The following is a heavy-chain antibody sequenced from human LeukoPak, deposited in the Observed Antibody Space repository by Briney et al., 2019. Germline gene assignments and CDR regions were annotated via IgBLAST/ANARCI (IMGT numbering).Heavy chain of an antibody. CDR1: GFTFSSYS. J-gene: IGHJ3*02. V-gene: IGHV3-48*01. CDR2: ISSSSSTI. D-gene: IGHD2-21*02. CDR3: ANFCGGDCQNYAFDI. Sequence: AGGSLRLSCAASGFTFSSYSMNWVRQAPGKGLEWVSYISSSSSTIYYADSVKGRFTISRDNAKNSLYLQMNSLRAEDTAAYYCANFCGGDCQNYAFDIWGQGTMVTVSS.